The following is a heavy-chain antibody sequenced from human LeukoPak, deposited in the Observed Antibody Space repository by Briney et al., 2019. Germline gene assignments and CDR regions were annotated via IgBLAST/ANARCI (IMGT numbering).Heavy chain of an antibody. CDR1: GGSVSSGSYY. CDR3: ASLEHTAMGYYFDY. CDR2: IYYSGNA. J-gene: IGHJ4*02. Sequence: PSETLSLTCTVSGGSVSSGSYYWSWIRQPPGKGLEWIGYIYYSGNANHNPCLKSRITIAAETSKNQVSLKMSSATAADTAVSYCASLEHTAMGYYFDYWGQGTLVTVSS. V-gene: IGHV4-61*01. D-gene: IGHD5-18*01.